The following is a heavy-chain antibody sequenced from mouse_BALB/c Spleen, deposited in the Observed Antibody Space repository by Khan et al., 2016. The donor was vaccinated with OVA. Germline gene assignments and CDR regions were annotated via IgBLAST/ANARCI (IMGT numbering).Heavy chain of an antibody. Sequence: QVQLQQSGAEPARPGASVKMSCTASGYTFTSNTMHWVKQRPGQGLEWIGYINHRSGYNNYNQKFNDKATLTEDKSSSTAYMQLSSLTSEDSAVYYCARRTTAYAMDYWAQGTSVTVSS. CDR1: GYTFTSNT. J-gene: IGHJ4*01. CDR2: INHRSGYN. D-gene: IGHD1-2*01. CDR3: ARRTTAYAMDY. V-gene: IGHV1-4*01.